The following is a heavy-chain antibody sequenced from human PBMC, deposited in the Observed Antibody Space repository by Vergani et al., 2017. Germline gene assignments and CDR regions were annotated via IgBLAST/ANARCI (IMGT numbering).Heavy chain of an antibody. J-gene: IGHJ4*02. CDR2: ISSSSSTI. CDR1: GFTFSSYS. D-gene: IGHD3-10*01. Sequence: EVQLVESGGCLVQPGGSLRLSCAASGFTFSSYSMNWVRQAPGKGLEWVSYISSSSSTIYYADSVKGRFTISRDNAKNSLYLQMNSLRAEDTAVYYCARHGVRGNSLWGQGTLVTVSS. CDR3: ARHGVRGNSL. V-gene: IGHV3-48*04.